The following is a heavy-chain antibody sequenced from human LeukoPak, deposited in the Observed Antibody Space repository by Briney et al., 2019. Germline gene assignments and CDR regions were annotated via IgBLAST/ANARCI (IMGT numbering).Heavy chain of an antibody. CDR2: ISGSGGSS. V-gene: IGHV3-23*01. J-gene: IGHJ4*02. D-gene: IGHD5-24*01. CDR3: AKPLRDAGSFNYPYFDF. CDR1: GFTFTNYA. Sequence: GGALRLSCAASGFTFTNYAMNWVRQAPGKGLEWVSAISGSGGSSSYADSVGGRFTISRDNSNNMLYLQMSSLRAEDTAVYYCAKPLRDAGSFNYPYFDFWGQGTLVTVSS.